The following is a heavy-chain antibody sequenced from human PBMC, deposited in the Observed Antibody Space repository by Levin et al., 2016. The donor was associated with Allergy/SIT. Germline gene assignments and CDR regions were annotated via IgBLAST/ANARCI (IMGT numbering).Heavy chain of an antibody. CDR3: VRDVFVINRGSGWYPFES. D-gene: IGHD6-19*01. V-gene: IGHV4-4*02. CDR1: GGSISSNNW. J-gene: IGHJ4*02. Sequence: GSLRLSCTVSGGSISSNNWWSWVRQSPGKGLEWIGEIYHSGFTRYNPSLTGRVTISVDKTKNQFSLNLTSVTAADTAVYYCVRDVFVINRGSGWYPFESWGQGTLVTVSS. CDR2: IYHSGFT.